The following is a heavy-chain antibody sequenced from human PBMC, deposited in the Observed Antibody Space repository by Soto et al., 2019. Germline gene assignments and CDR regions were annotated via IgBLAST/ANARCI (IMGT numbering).Heavy chain of an antibody. V-gene: IGHV4-30-4*01. CDR3: AREGALLYDGNPDYYYTEGV. CDR2: IYYSGDT. D-gene: IGHD5-12*01. J-gene: IGHJ6*02. CDR1: GDSIISGDYY. Sequence: SETLSLTCTVSGDSIISGDYYWSWIRQTPGKGLEWIGYIYYSGDTNYNPSLKSRVIISVDTSKNQFSLKLSSVTAADTDVYYCAREGALLYDGNPDYYYTEGVWGQGTTVTVSS.